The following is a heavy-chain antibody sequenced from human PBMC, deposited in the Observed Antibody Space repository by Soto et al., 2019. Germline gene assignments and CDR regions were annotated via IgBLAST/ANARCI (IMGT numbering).Heavy chain of an antibody. CDR2: ISGRDEST. CDR1: GFTFSNYG. J-gene: IGHJ4*02. Sequence: GGSLRLSCAASGFTFSNYGMSWVRQTPGKGLEWVTSISGRDESTYYADSVKGRFTISRDNSENTLYLQMISLRADDTAVYYCAKDRLSGSYHRYFDSWGQGTLVTVSS. V-gene: IGHV3-23*01. CDR3: AKDRLSGSYHRYFDS. D-gene: IGHD1-26*01.